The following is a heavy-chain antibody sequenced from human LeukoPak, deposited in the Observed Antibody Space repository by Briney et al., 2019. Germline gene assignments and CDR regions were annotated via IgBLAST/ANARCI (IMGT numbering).Heavy chain of an antibody. D-gene: IGHD3-9*01. CDR2: INPHSGGT. J-gene: IGHJ4*02. CDR3: ARGGDNYDIWTL. Sequence: ASMKVSCKASEYIFTDYYIHWVRQAPGQGLEWMGWINPHSGGTNYAQNFQDRVTMTGDTSISTAYMELSRLISDDTAIYYCARGGDNYDIWTLWGQGTRVTVSS. CDR1: EYIFTDYY. V-gene: IGHV1-2*02.